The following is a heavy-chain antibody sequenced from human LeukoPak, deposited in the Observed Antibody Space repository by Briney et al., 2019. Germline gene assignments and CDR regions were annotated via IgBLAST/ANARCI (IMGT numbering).Heavy chain of an antibody. CDR1: GFTFASYA. Sequence: GGSLRLSCAASGFTFASYAVSWVRQAPGKGLEWVSTISGSGGSTYYADSVKGRFTISRDNSKNTLSLQMNSLRAEDTAVYYCAKATTYYGVYWGQGTLVTVSS. CDR3: AKATTYYGVY. J-gene: IGHJ4*02. D-gene: IGHD3-3*01. V-gene: IGHV3-23*01. CDR2: ISGSGGST.